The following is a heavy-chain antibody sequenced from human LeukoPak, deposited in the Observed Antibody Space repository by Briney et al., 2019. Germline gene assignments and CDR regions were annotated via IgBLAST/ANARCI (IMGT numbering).Heavy chain of an antibody. CDR1: GGSISSGSYY. V-gene: IGHV4-61*02. D-gene: IGHD4-23*01. Sequence: SQTLSLTCTVSGGSISSGSYYWSWIRQPAGKGLEWIGRIYTSGSTNYNPSLRSRVTISVDTSKNQFSLKLSSVTAADTAVYYCAREFDYGGSLFVWGKGTTVTVSS. J-gene: IGHJ6*04. CDR2: IYTSGST. CDR3: AREFDYGGSLFV.